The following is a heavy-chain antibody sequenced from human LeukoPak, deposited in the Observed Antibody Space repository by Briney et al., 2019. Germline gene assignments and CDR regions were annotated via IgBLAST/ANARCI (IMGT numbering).Heavy chain of an antibody. J-gene: IGHJ4*02. Sequence: ASVKVSCKASGYTFTGYYMHWVRQAPGQGLEWLGWINPNTGGTDYAQEFQGRVTMTRDTSISTAYMELSSLRSDDTAVYYCARDRLAYSSSWEFDYWGQGTLVTVSS. CDR2: INPNTGGT. CDR3: ARDRLAYSSSWEFDY. V-gene: IGHV1-2*02. D-gene: IGHD6-13*01. CDR1: GYTFTGYY.